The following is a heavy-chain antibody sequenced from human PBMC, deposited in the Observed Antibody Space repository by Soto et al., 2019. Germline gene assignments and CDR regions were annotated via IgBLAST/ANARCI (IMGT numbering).Heavy chain of an antibody. CDR3: ARIELVPGRFDY. CDR1: GFSLSNARMG. V-gene: IGHV2-26*01. Sequence: FVLTLVNPTETLRLSCTVSGFSLSNARMGVSWIRQPPGKALEWLAHIFSNDEKSYSTSLKSRLTISKDTSKSQVVLTMTNMDPVDTATYYCARIELVPGRFDYWGQGTLVTVS. J-gene: IGHJ4*02. D-gene: IGHD6-6*01. CDR2: IFSNDEK.